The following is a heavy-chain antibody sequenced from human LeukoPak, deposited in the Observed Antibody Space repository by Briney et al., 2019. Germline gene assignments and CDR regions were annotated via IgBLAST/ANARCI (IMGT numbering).Heavy chain of an antibody. D-gene: IGHD3-3*01. CDR3: ARDWYYDSTGALDP. J-gene: IGHJ5*02. Sequence: GGSLRLSCAASGFTFSSYWMHWVRQAPGKGLVWVSRINTDGSSTSYADSVKGRFTISRDNAKNTLYLQMNSLRAEDTAVYYCARDWYYDSTGALDPWGQGTLVTVSS. CDR2: INTDGSST. V-gene: IGHV3-74*01. CDR1: GFTFSSYW.